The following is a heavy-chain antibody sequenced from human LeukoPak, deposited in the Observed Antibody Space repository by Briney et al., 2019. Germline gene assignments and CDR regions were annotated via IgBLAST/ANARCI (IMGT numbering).Heavy chain of an antibody. CDR3: AKGLGDYDDFRLGY. CDR2: IPSDGSDN. CDR1: GFTFSSYG. J-gene: IGHJ4*02. Sequence: GGSLRLSCAASGFTFSSYGMHWVRQAPGKGLEWVAFIPSDGSDNYYANSVKGRFTISRDNSKNTLYLQMNSLRSEDTAVYYCAKGLGDYDDFRLGYWGQGTLVTVSS. V-gene: IGHV3-30*02. D-gene: IGHD4-17*01.